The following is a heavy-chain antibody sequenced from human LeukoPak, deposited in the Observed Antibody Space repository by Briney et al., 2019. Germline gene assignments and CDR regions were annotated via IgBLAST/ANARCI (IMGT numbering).Heavy chain of an antibody. CDR1: GFTFSSYA. CDR2: ISYDGSNK. CDR3: AKSKFDMGITGTTRVVDY. Sequence: PVRSLRLSCAASGFTFSSYAMHWVRQAPGKGLEWVAVISYDGSNKYYADSVKGRFTISRDNSKNTLYLQMNSLRAEDTAVYYCAKSKFDMGITGTTRVVDYWGQGTLVTVSS. J-gene: IGHJ4*02. V-gene: IGHV3-30*04. D-gene: IGHD1-7*01.